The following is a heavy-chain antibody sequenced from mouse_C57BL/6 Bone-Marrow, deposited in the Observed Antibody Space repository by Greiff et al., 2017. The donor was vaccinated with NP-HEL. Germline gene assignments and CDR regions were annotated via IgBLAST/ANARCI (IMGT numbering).Heavy chain of an antibody. V-gene: IGHV3-8*01. J-gene: IGHJ4*01. Sequence: EVHLVESGPGLAKPSQTLSLSCSVTGYSITSDYWNWIRKFPGNKLEYIGYINYSGSTNYNPSLKNRISITRDTTKNQYYLQVNSVTTEDTATYYSARFREGVMDYWGQGTSVTVSS. CDR3: ARFREGVMDY. CDR2: INYSGST. CDR1: GYSITSDY.